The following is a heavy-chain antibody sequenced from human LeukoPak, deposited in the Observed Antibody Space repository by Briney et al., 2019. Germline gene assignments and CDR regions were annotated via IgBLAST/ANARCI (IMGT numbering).Heavy chain of an antibody. Sequence: GASVKVSCKASGYTFTSYDINWVRQAPGQGLEWMGWMNPNSGNTGYAQKFQGRVTMTRNTSISTAYMELSSLRSEDTAVYYCARVVGGYSYGTRNPFDYWGQGTLVTVSS. V-gene: IGHV1-8*01. J-gene: IGHJ4*02. CDR1: GYTFTSYD. D-gene: IGHD5-18*01. CDR2: MNPNSGNT. CDR3: ARVVGGYSYGTRNPFDY.